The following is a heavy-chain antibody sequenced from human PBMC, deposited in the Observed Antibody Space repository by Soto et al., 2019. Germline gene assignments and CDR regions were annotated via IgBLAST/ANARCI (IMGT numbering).Heavy chain of an antibody. CDR1: GGSISSGGYY. J-gene: IGHJ6*02. V-gene: IGHV4-31*03. CDR2: IYYSGST. Sequence: SETLSLTCTISGGSISSGGYYWSWIRQHPGKGLEWIGYIYYSGSTYYNPSLKSRVTISVDTSKNQFSLKLSSVTAADTAVYYCARDTPTPYYDFWSGLGMDVWGQGTTVTVSS. D-gene: IGHD3-3*01. CDR3: ARDTPTPYYDFWSGLGMDV.